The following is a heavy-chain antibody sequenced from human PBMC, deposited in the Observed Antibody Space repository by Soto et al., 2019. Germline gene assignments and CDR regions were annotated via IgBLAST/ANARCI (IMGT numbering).Heavy chain of an antibody. CDR3: AREETAWPLAYGLDV. J-gene: IGHJ6*02. Sequence: NPGGSLRLSCAVSGLTFSNYYIHWVRQAPGKGLEWVSSIRSGRDTFYADSVKGRFSISRDAATSSVSLQMNSLRGEDTAVYFCAREETAWPLAYGLDVWGQGTTVTVSS. CDR2: IRSGRDT. CDR1: GLTFSNYY. D-gene: IGHD2-21*02. V-gene: IGHV3-21*01.